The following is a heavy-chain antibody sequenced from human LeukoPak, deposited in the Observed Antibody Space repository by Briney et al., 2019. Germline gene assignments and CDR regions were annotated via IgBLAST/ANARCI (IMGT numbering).Heavy chain of an antibody. V-gene: IGHV1-24*01. CDR1: GFTLTELS. Sequence: ASVKVSCKVSGFTLTELSMHWVRQAPGKGLEWMGGFDPEDGETIYAQKFQGRVTMTEDTSTDTAYMELSSLRSEDTAVYYCAGYYDSSGWFDPWGQGTLATVSS. D-gene: IGHD3-22*01. CDR3: AGYYDSSGWFDP. J-gene: IGHJ5*02. CDR2: FDPEDGET.